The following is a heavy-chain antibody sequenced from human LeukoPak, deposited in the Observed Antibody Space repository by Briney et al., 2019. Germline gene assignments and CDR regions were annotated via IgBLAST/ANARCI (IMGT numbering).Heavy chain of an antibody. V-gene: IGHV1-8*01. CDR1: GYTFTSYD. CDR2: MNLSSGNT. J-gene: IGHJ4*02. D-gene: IGHD3-10*01. CDR3: ASHTYYYSSGSFAY. Sequence: EASVKVSCKASGYTFTSYDINWVRQATGQGPEWMGWMNLSSGNTGYAQRFQGRVTMTRDTSINTAYLELSSLRSEDTAVYYCASHTYYYSSGSFAYWGQGTLVTVSS.